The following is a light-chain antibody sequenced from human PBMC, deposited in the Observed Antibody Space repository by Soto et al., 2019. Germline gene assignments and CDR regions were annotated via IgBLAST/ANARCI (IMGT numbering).Light chain of an antibody. CDR3: QQYSDWPLT. J-gene: IGKJ5*01. V-gene: IGKV3-15*01. CDR1: QSISNI. CDR2: GAS. Sequence: EIVMTQSPATLSVSPGETATLSCRARQSISNILVWYQQKPGQAPRLLISGASTRDTGIPARFRGSGSGTEFTLTISSLQSEDFGVYYCQQYSDWPLTFGQGTRLV.